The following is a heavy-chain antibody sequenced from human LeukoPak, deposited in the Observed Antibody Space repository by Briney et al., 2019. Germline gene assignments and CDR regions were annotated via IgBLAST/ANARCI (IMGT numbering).Heavy chain of an antibody. V-gene: IGHV3-66*01. D-gene: IGHD3-22*01. J-gene: IGHJ4*02. CDR2: IYGGGST. CDR1: GFTFSTYS. CDR3: ARDNYYDSSGFLFHNY. Sequence: GGSLRLSCAASGFTFSTYSMSWVRQAPGKGLEWVSIIYGGGSTYYADSVKGRFTISRDSSKNTLFLQMNSLRAEDTAVYYCARDNYYDSSGFLFHNYWGQGTLVTVSS.